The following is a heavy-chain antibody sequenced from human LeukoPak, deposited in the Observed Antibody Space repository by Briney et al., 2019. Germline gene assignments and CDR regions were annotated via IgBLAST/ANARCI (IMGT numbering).Heavy chain of an antibody. CDR3: AKEGYSSGWYGDDAFDI. Sequence: GGSLRLSCTVSGFTFSNYAMSWVRQAPGKGLEWVSAISGSGGSTYYADSVKGRFTISRDNSKNTLYLQMNSLRAEDTAVYYCAKEGYSSGWYGDDAFDIWGQGTMVTVSS. CDR1: GFTFSNYA. CDR2: ISGSGGST. D-gene: IGHD6-19*01. J-gene: IGHJ3*02. V-gene: IGHV3-23*01.